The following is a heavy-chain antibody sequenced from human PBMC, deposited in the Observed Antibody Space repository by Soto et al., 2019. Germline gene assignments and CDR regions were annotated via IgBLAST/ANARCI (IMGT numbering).Heavy chain of an antibody. D-gene: IGHD3-10*01. J-gene: IGHJ4*02. CDR2: VNPILSMS. CDR3: GTSYGSGYRAFDY. CDR1: GDTFSFYS. V-gene: IGHV1-69*04. Sequence: QVQLVQSGAEVKRPGSSVKVSCKASGDTFSFYSINWVRQAPGLVLAWMGRVNPILSMSNYAQRFQGRVTMTADKSTSTAYMELSGLRSEDTAMYYCGTSYGSGYRAFDYWGQSALATASS.